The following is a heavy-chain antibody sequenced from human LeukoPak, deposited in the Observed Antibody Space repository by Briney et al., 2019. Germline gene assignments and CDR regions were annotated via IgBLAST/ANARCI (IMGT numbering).Heavy chain of an antibody. J-gene: IGHJ4*02. V-gene: IGHV3-30*04. CDR3: ARESRDTAMATDY. Sequence: PGGSLRLSCAASKFTFSSYTMHWGRQAPGKGLDWVAVISYDGRNKYYGDSVKGRFTISRDNSKNTLYLQMNSLRPEDMAIYYCARESRDTAMATDYWGQGTLVTVSS. CDR1: KFTFSSYT. D-gene: IGHD5-18*01. CDR2: ISYDGRNK.